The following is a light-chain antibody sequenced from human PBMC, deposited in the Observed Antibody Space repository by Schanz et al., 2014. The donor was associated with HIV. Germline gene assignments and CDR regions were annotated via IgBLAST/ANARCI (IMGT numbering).Light chain of an antibody. V-gene: IGLV2-23*02. J-gene: IGLJ2*01. Sequence: QSALAQPASVSGSPGQSITISCTGTTSDVGRYNLVSWYQQHPGKAPKLMIYEVSKRPSGVSNRFSGSKSGNTASLTISGLQPEDEADYYCSSYAGSYNLGVLFGGGTKLTVL. CDR3: SSYAGSYNLGVL. CDR1: TSDVGRYNL. CDR2: EVS.